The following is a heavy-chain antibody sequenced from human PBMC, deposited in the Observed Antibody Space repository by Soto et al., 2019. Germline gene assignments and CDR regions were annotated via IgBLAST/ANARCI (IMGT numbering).Heavy chain of an antibody. CDR3: ARASVQYDSGTYEGGYYYFDY. CDR2: IYHSGST. CDR1: GGSISSGGYS. V-gene: IGHV4-30-2*01. Sequence: SETLSLTCAVSGGSISSGGYSWSWIRQPPGKGLEWIGYIYHSGSTSYNPSLKSRVFISIGTSNNQFSLELSSVTAADTAVYYCARASVQYDSGTYEGGYYYFDYWGQGTLVTVPS. J-gene: IGHJ4*02. D-gene: IGHD3-10*01.